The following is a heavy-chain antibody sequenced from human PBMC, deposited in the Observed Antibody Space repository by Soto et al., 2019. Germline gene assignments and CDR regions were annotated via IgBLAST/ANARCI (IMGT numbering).Heavy chain of an antibody. CDR1: GYTFTSYA. J-gene: IGHJ6*02. CDR3: ARDGASGNYYYYGMDV. Sequence: ASVKVSCKASGYTFTSYAMHWVRQAPGQRLEWMGWINAGNGNTKYSQKFQGRVTITRDTSASTAYMELSSLRSEDTAVYYCARDGASGNYYYYGMDVWGQGTTVTVSS. CDR2: INAGNGNT. V-gene: IGHV1-3*01. D-gene: IGHD6-25*01.